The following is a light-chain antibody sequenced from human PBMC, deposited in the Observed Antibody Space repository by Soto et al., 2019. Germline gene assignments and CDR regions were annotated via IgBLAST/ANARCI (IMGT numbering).Light chain of an antibody. V-gene: IGKV3-20*01. CDR1: QSVSSCY. J-gene: IGKJ1*01. CDR2: GAS. Sequence: ESVLTQSPGTLSLSPGEKATLSCRASQSVSSCYLAWYQQKPGQAPRLLIYGASSRATGIPDRFSGSGSGTDFHLTVSRLEPEDFPVYYCQQFDSSSWTFGQGTKVEIK. CDR3: QQFDSSSWT.